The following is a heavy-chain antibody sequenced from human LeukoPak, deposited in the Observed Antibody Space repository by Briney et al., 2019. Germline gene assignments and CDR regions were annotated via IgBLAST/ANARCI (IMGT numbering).Heavy chain of an antibody. CDR3: ARHQTNGGSSLGY. CDR2: IYPGDSDT. CDR1: GSRFTSYW. J-gene: IGHJ4*02. V-gene: IGHV5-51*01. D-gene: IGHD7-27*01. Sequence: GASLKISFKGSGSRFTSYWIGWGRPMPGKGLEWMGIIYPGDSDTRYSPSFQGQVTISADKSSSTAYLQWSSLKASDTAMYCCARHQTNGGSSLGYWGQGTLVTVSS.